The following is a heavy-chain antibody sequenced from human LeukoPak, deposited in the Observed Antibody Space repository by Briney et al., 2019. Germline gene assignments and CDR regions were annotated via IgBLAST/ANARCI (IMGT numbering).Heavy chain of an antibody. CDR3: ARYYYDSSGTFDY. D-gene: IGHD3-22*01. CDR1: GGSISSNH. Sequence: SETLSLTCTVSGGSISSNHWSWIRQPPGKGLEWIGNIYTSGSTNYNPSLKSRVTISVDTSKNQFSLKLSSVTAADTAVYYCARYYYDSSGTFDYWGQGTLVTVSS. J-gene: IGHJ4*02. CDR2: IYTSGST. V-gene: IGHV4-4*09.